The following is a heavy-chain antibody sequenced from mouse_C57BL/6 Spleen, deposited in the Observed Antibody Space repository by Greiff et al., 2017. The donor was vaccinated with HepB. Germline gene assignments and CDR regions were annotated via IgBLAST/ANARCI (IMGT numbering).Heavy chain of an antibody. J-gene: IGHJ2*01. Sequence: QVQLQQSGAELVKPGASVKISCKASGYAFSSYWMNWVKQRPGKGLEWIGQIYPGDGDTNYNGKFKGKATLTADKSSSTAYMPLSSLTSEDSAVYFCARRGSNYVFDYWGQGTILTVSS. CDR1: GYAFSSYW. CDR2: IYPGDGDT. D-gene: IGHD2-5*01. CDR3: ARRGSNYVFDY. V-gene: IGHV1-80*01.